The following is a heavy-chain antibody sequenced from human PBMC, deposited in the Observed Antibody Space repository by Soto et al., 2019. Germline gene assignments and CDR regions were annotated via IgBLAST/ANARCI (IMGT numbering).Heavy chain of an antibody. CDR3: ARHAYSSSWYVYYYYGMDV. V-gene: IGHV5-10-1*01. D-gene: IGHD6-13*01. J-gene: IGHJ6*02. CDR2: IDPSDSYT. Sequence: RGESLKLSCKGSGYSFTSYWISWVRQMPGKGLEWMGRIDPSDSYTNYSPSFQGHVTISADKSISTAYLQWSSLKASDTAMYYCARHAYSSSWYVYYYYGMDVWGQGTTVTVSS. CDR1: GYSFTSYW.